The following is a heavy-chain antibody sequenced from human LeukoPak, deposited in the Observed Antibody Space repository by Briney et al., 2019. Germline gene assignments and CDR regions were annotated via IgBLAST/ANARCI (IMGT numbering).Heavy chain of an antibody. Sequence: GRSLRLSCAASGFSFNSYPMHWVRQAPGKGLEWVAVISNDGNNKYYADSVKGRVTISRDNSNNTLSLQMNGLRVEDTAVYYCARPDDSESFYRANHYWGRGTLVTVS. CDR3: ARPDDSESFYRANHY. V-gene: IGHV3-30*04. D-gene: IGHD3-10*01. CDR2: ISNDGNNK. CDR1: GFSFNSYP. J-gene: IGHJ4*02.